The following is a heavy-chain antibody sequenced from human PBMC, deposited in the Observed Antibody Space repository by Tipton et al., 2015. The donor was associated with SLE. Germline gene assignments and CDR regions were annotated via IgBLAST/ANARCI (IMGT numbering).Heavy chain of an antibody. J-gene: IGHJ6*03. CDR2: RFSGGST. CDR1: DDSIGSHY. Sequence: TLSLTCTVSDDSIGSHYWTWIRQSPGKGLEWVGSRFSGGSTYYNPSLKSRVPISVDMSKSQFSLNLNLVTAADTAIYYCARRKYYYMDVWGKGATVTVSS. CDR3: ARRKYYYMDV. V-gene: IGHV4-59*05.